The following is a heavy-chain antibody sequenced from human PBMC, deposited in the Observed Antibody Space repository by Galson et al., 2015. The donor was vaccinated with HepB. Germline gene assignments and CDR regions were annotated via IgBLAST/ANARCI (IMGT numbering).Heavy chain of an antibody. D-gene: IGHD1-1*01. CDR3: ARDQERVTHYYYYGMDV. CDR2: ISYDGNGK. CDR1: GFTFSNYA. V-gene: IGHV3-30-3*01. J-gene: IGHJ6*02. Sequence: SLRLSCAASGFTFSNYAMHWVRQAPGKGLEWVAVISYDGNGKNYADSVKGRFTISRDNSKNTLYLQMNSLRAEDTAVYYCARDQERVTHYYYYGMDVWGQGTTVTVSS.